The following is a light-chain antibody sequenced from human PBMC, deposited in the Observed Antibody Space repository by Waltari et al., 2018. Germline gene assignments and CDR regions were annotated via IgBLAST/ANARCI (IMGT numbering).Light chain of an antibody. CDR2: QDS. Sequence: LTQPPSVSVSPGQTASIPCHGNKLGDIYVFWYQQVAGQSPVMVLYQDSKRPSGIPERFSGSNSGNTATLTISGTQAMDEANYYCQVWDSSTLVFGGGTKLTVL. CDR3: QVWDSSTLV. J-gene: IGLJ2*01. CDR1: KLGDIY. V-gene: IGLV3-1*01.